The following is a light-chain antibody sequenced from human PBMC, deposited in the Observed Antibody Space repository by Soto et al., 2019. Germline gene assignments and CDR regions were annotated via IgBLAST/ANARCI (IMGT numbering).Light chain of an antibody. V-gene: IGKV4-1*01. CDR1: QSVLSHANNRSY. CDR3: LQFSVTPWT. J-gene: IGKJ1*01. CDR2: WGS. Sequence: DIALTQFPESLSVSPAETATIRCESSQSVLSHANNRSYLAWYQQSHGQPPKLLIFWGSFRESDVPDRFSGSASATHFTLTFSSRQPDDVVVYHYLQFSVTPWTFGQGTRIEIK.